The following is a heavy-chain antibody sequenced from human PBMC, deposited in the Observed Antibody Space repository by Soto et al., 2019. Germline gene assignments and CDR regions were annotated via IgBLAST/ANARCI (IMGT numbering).Heavy chain of an antibody. CDR1: GYTFIGYY. J-gene: IGHJ6*02. CDR3: ARASGRDYYYGMGV. CDR2: INPSTGGA. Sequence: QVQLVQSGAEVKKPGASVNISCKASGYTFIGYYMNWVRQAPGQGLEWMGWINPSTGGAHSAQKFQGWVTMTSDRSSSTAYVELRCLKSDDSAVYYCARASGRDYYYGMGVWGQGTTVIVSS. V-gene: IGHV1-2*04.